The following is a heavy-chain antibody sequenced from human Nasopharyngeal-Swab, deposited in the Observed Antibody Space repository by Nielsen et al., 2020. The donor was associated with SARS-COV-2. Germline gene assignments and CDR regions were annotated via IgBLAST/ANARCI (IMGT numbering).Heavy chain of an antibody. J-gene: IGHJ4*02. V-gene: IGHV4-34*01. D-gene: IGHD4-17*01. Sequence: WIRQPPGKGLEWIGEINHSGSTNYNPSLKSRVTISVDTSKNQFSLKLSSVTAADTAVYYRARGHRYGDLDYWGQGTLVTVSS. CDR2: INHSGST. CDR3: ARGHRYGDLDY.